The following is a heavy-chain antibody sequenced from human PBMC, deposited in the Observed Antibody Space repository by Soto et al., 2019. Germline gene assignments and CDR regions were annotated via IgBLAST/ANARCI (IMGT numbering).Heavy chain of an antibody. CDR2: IIPIFGTA. D-gene: IGHD3-16*02. CDR1: GGTFSSYA. CDR3: ARDGSGGVWVSYPQGEGY. J-gene: IGHJ4*02. Sequence: QVQLVQSGAEVKKPGSSVKVSCKASGGTFSSYAISWVRQAPGQGLEWMGGIIPIFGTANYAQKFQGRVTITADESTSTAYMELSSLRSEDTAVYYCARDGSGGVWVSYPQGEGYWGQGTLVTVSS. V-gene: IGHV1-69*12.